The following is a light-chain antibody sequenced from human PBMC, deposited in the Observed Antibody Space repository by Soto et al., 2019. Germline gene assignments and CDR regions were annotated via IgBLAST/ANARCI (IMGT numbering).Light chain of an antibody. Sequence: IVLTQSPATLSLSPGERATLSCGASQSVGTYIAWYKQKPGLAPRLVIFDSSTRATGIPDRFSGSGSGTDFTLPISRLEPEDFAVYFCQQYGNAPQIAFGRGTRLEIK. CDR1: QSVGTY. V-gene: IGKV3D-20*01. J-gene: IGKJ5*01. CDR3: QQYGNAPQIA. CDR2: DSS.